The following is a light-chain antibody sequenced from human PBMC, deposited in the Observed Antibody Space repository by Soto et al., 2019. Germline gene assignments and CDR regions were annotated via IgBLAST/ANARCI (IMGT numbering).Light chain of an antibody. CDR1: QSVSSN. CDR3: QQYNNWPPWIT. J-gene: IGKJ5*01. CDR2: GAS. V-gene: IGKV3-15*01. Sequence: EIVMTQSPATLSVSPGERATLSCRASQSVSSNLAWYQQKPGQAPRLLIYGASTRATGIPARFSGSGSVTEFTLTISSLQSEDFAVYYCQQYNNWPPWITFGQGTRLEIK.